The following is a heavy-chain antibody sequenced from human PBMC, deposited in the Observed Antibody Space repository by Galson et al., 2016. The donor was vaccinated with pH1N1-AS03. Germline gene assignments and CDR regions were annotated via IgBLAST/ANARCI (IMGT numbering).Heavy chain of an antibody. CDR2: SVPLSVTT. CDR1: TDNFVDYG. CDR3: ARDRYHGLPGEYYVSAY. Sequence: SVKVSCKASTDNFVDYGISWVRQAPGQGLEWMGGSVPLSVTTDYAQKFQGRISITADESTSPAYMELSSLTSEDTDVYYGARDRYHGLPGEYYVSAYWGQGTLVTCSS. J-gene: IGHJ4*02. D-gene: IGHD3-3*01. V-gene: IGHV1-69*13.